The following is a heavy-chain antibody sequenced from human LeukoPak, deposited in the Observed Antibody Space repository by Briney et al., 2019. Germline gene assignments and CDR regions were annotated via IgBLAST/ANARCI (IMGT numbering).Heavy chain of an antibody. V-gene: IGHV3-53*01. Sequence: GGSLRLSCAASGFTVSSNYMSWVRQAPGKGLEWVSVIYSGGSTYYADSVKGRFTISRDNSKNTLYLQMNSLRAEDTAVYYCARDRKEVGATVYYFDYWGQGTLVTVSS. J-gene: IGHJ4*02. CDR3: ARDRKEVGATVYYFDY. D-gene: IGHD1-26*01. CDR1: GFTVSSNY. CDR2: IYSGGST.